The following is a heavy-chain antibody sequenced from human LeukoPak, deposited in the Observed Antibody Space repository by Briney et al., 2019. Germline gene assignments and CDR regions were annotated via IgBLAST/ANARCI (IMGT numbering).Heavy chain of an antibody. CDR2: PYYGGST. Sequence: SETLSFNCSVSAGSISSYYWSWLRQPPGNGLEWIGNPYYGGSTNYNPSLKSGVTTSIDTSKNPFSLQVSSVTAATAALYYCARAGFYASVNQYYYFYYMDVWGTGTTFTASS. CDR3: ARAGFYASVNQYYYFYYMDV. J-gene: IGHJ6*03. D-gene: IGHD2/OR15-2a*01. V-gene: IGHV4-59*01. CDR1: AGSISSYY.